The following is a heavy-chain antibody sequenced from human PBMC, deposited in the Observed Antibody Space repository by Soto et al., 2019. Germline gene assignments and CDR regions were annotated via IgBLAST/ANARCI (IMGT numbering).Heavy chain of an antibody. CDR2: IYYSGST. Sequence: SETLSLTCTVSGGSISSGGYYWSWIRQHPGKGLEWIGYIYYSGSTYYNPSLKSRVTISVDTSKNQFSLKLSSVTAADTAVYYCARGGYSYGPSYYYMDVWGKGTTVTVSS. CDR3: ARGGYSYGPSYYYMDV. J-gene: IGHJ6*03. V-gene: IGHV4-31*03. CDR1: GGSISSGGYY. D-gene: IGHD5-18*01.